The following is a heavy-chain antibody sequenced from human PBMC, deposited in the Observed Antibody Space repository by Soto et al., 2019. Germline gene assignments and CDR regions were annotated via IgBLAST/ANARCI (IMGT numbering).Heavy chain of an antibody. Sequence: SVKVSCKASGGTFRSYSMSWGREAPGQGLECMGGIIPIFGTANYAQKFQGRVTITADESTSTAYMELSSLRSEDTAVYYCAKDDSSGYRVVEYFQHWGQGTLVTVSS. V-gene: IGHV1-69*13. CDR2: IIPIFGTA. CDR3: AKDDSSGYRVVEYFQH. J-gene: IGHJ1*01. CDR1: GGTFRSYS. D-gene: IGHD3-22*01.